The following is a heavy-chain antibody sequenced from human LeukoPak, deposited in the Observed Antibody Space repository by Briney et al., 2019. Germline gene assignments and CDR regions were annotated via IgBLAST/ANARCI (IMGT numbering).Heavy chain of an antibody. J-gene: IGHJ6*03. CDR1: GGSISSGSYY. CDR2: MYTSGST. Sequence: PSETLSLTCTVSGGSISSGSYYWSWIRQPAGKGLEWIGRMYTSGSTNYNPSLKSRVTISVDTSKDQFSLKLSSVTVADTAVYYCARINHESYYYYMDVWSKGTTVTVSS. V-gene: IGHV4-61*02. CDR3: ARINHESYYYYMDV.